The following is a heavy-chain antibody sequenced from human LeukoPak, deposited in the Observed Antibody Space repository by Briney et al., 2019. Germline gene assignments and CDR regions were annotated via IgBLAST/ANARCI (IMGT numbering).Heavy chain of an antibody. Sequence: PSETLSLTCTVSGASISTSGYYWGWIRQPPGKGLEWIGSISYSGNTYYNPSLKSRVAISVDTSKNQFSLEMSSVTAADTAVYYCARDRAGGTQDSWGQGTLVTVSS. V-gene: IGHV4-39*07. CDR1: GASISTSGYY. CDR2: ISYSGNT. J-gene: IGHJ5*01. D-gene: IGHD1-26*01. CDR3: ARDRAGGTQDS.